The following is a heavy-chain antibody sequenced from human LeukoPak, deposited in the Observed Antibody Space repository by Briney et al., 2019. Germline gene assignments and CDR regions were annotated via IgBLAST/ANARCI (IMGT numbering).Heavy chain of an antibody. J-gene: IGHJ4*02. CDR2: FYVGGAT. V-gene: IGHV3-53*01. D-gene: IGHD3-16*01. CDR1: GFRVTNHY. CDR3: ASDRFYFGV. Sequence: PGGSLRLSCSVSGFRVTNHYMSWVRQAPGKGLEWVSVFYVGGATYYADSVKGRFTISRDNSENTLYLQMKSLRAEDTAVYYCASDRFYFGVWGQGTLVTVSS.